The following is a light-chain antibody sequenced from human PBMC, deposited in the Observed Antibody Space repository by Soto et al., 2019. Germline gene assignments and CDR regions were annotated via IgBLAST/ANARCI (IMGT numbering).Light chain of an antibody. CDR3: QQYNNWPLT. CDR1: QGISSY. CDR2: AAS. Sequence: AIRMTQSPSSLSASTGDRVTITCRASQGISSYLAWYQQKPGKAPKLLIYAASTLQSGVPSRFSGSGSGTDFTLTISCQQSEDFAVYYCQQYNNWPLTFGGGTKVDIK. J-gene: IGKJ4*01. V-gene: IGKV1-8*01.